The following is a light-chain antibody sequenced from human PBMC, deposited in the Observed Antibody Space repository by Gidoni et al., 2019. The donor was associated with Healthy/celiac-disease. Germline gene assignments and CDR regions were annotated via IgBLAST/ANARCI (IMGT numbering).Light chain of an antibody. CDR3: AAWDDSLGGV. J-gene: IGLJ3*02. CDR2: SNN. V-gene: IGLV1-44*01. Sequence: QSVLTQPPSASGTPGQRVTISCSGSSSNIGSNTVNWYQQLPGTAHTLLIYSNNQRPSVVPDRFSGSKSGTSASRASSGRQSEDEADYYCAAWDDSLGGVFGGGTKLTVL. CDR1: SSNIGSNT.